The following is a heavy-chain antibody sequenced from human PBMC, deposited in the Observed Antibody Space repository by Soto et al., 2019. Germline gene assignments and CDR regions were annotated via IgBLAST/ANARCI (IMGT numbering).Heavy chain of an antibody. CDR3: ARDIHVYSNRGIGFDT. V-gene: IGHV6-1*01. Sequence: SQTLSLTCVISGDSVSSNGAAWNWIRQSPSRGLEWLGRTYYRSKWYNDYAVSVKSRININPDTSKSQLALQLNSVTPEDTAVYYCARDIHVYSNRGIGFDTWGQGILVTVSS. CDR1: GDSVSSNGAA. CDR2: TYYRSKWYN. D-gene: IGHD2-15*01. J-gene: IGHJ5*02.